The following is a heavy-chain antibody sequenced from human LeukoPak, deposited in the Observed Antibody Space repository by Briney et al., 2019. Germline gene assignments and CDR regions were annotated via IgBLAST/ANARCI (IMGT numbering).Heavy chain of an antibody. V-gene: IGHV1-69*05. D-gene: IGHD1-7*01. CDR3: ARAGITGTRILSGFDY. CDR1: GYTFTSYG. J-gene: IGHJ4*02. Sequence: SVKVSCNASGYTFTSYGISWVRQAPGQGLEWMGGIIPIFGTANYAQKFQGRVTITTDESTSTAYMELSSLRSKDTAVYYCARAGITGTRILSGFDYWGQGTLVTVSS. CDR2: IIPIFGTA.